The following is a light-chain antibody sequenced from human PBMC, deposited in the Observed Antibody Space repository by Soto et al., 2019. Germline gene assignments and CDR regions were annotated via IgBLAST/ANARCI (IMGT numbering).Light chain of an antibody. CDR2: AAS. CDR1: QSISNH. CDR3: QQSYSSPPT. Sequence: GGRVIITCRASQSISNHLNWYQQKPGKAPKLLIFAASSLQSGVPSRFSGSRSGPDFTLTISSLQPEDFATYYCQQSYSSPPTLGQGTKVDIK. V-gene: IGKV1-39*01. J-gene: IGKJ1*01.